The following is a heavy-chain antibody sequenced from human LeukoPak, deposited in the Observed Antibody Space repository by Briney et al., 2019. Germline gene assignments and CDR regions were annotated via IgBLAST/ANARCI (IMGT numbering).Heavy chain of an antibody. CDR3: VRDDDRPDNGLDY. Sequence: QTGGSLRLSCAASGFTFSNYWMSWVRQAPGKGLEWVANIKFDGSEKFYVDSVKGRFTISRDNSKNTLYLQMNSLRAEDTAVYYCVRDDDRPDNGLDYWGQGTLVTVSS. J-gene: IGHJ4*02. CDR1: GFTFSNYW. D-gene: IGHD3-22*01. V-gene: IGHV3-7*01. CDR2: IKFDGSEK.